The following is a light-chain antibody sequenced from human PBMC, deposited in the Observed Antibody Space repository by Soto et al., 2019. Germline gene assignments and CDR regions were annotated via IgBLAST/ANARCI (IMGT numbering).Light chain of an antibody. V-gene: IGLV2-23*01. CDR2: EAN. Sequence: SVLTQPASVSGSPGQSITISCTGTSSDVGNYNLVSWYQQHPGRAPKLIIYEANERPSGVSDRFSGSKSGITASLTISGLQPEDEADYYCCSYAGSNTYVLFGGGTKVTVL. J-gene: IGLJ2*01. CDR1: SSDVGNYNL. CDR3: CSYAGSNTYVL.